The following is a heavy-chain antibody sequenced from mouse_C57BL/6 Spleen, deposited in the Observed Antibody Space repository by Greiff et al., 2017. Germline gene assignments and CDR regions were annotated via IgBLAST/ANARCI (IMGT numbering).Heavy chain of an antibody. Sequence: EVMLVESGGGLVQPGGSLSLSCAASGFTFTDYYMSWVRQPPGKALEWLGFIRNKANGYTTEYSASVKGRFTISRDNSQSILYLQRNALRAEDSATYYCARYPMVRGENYAMDSWGKGTSVTVSS. J-gene: IGHJ4*01. V-gene: IGHV7-3*01. CDR3: ARYPMVRGENYAMDS. CDR2: IRNKANGYTT. D-gene: IGHD2-2*01. CDR1: GFTFTDYY.